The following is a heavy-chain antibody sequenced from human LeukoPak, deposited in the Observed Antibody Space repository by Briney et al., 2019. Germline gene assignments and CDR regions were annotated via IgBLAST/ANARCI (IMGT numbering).Heavy chain of an antibody. CDR2: ISGSGGST. D-gene: IGHD3-10*01. J-gene: IGHJ4*02. CDR1: GFTFSSYA. CDR3: AKFIGPTYGSGRVVDY. V-gene: IGHV3-23*01. Sequence: SGGSLRLSCAASGFTFSSYAMSWVRQAPGKGLEWVSAISGSGGSTYYADSVKGRFTISRDNSKNTLYLQMNSLRAEDTAVYYCAKFIGPTYGSGRVVDYWGQGTLVTVSS.